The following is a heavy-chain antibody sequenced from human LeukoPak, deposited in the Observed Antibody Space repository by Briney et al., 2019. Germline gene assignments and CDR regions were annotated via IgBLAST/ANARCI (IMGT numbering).Heavy chain of an antibody. D-gene: IGHD3-22*01. Sequence: PGGSLRLSCAASGFTFSSYAMHWVRQAPGKGLEWVAVISYDGSNKYYADSVKGRFTISRDNSKNTLYLQMNSLRPEDTAVYYCARSYYYDSSGYSFDYWGQGTLVTVSS. V-gene: IGHV3-30*14. CDR1: GFTFSSYA. CDR2: ISYDGSNK. J-gene: IGHJ4*02. CDR3: ARSYYYDSSGYSFDY.